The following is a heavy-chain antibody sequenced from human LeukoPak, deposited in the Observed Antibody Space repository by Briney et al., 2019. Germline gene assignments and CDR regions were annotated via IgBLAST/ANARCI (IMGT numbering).Heavy chain of an antibody. D-gene: IGHD3-10*01. CDR3: ARDGLLWFGESNGEYYFDY. Sequence: SVKVSCKASGGTFSSYAISWVRQAPGQGLEWMGRTIPIFGIANYAQKFQGRVTITADKSTSTAYMERSSLRSEDTAVYYCARDGLLWFGESNGEYYFDYWGQGTLVTVSS. CDR2: TIPIFGIA. V-gene: IGHV1-69*04. CDR1: GGTFSSYA. J-gene: IGHJ4*02.